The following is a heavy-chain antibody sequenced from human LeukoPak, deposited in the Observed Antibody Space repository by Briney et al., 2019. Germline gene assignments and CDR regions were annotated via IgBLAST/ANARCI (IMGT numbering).Heavy chain of an antibody. CDR1: GFTFSSYG. CDR2: IRYDGSNK. Sequence: GGSLRLSCAASGFTFSSYGMHWVRQAPGKGLEWVAFIRYDGSNKYYADSVKGRFTISRDNSKNTLYLQMNSLRADDTAVYYCILVPPNPWGQGTLVTVSS. D-gene: IGHD2-2*01. CDR3: ILVPPNP. V-gene: IGHV3-30*02. J-gene: IGHJ5*02.